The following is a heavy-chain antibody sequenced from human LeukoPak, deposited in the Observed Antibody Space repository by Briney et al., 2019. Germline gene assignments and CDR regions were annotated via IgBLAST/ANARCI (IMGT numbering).Heavy chain of an antibody. CDR2: IYTTGST. CDR1: GGSIGTDY. V-gene: IGHV4-4*07. Sequence: SETLSLTCTVSGGSIGTDYWSWIRQPAGKGLEWIGRIYTTGSTDYNPSLMSRITMSVDTFKNQFSLRLSSVTAADTAVYYCARHCRYGGLDYWGQGALVTVSS. CDR3: ARHCRYGGLDY. D-gene: IGHD2-15*01. J-gene: IGHJ4*02.